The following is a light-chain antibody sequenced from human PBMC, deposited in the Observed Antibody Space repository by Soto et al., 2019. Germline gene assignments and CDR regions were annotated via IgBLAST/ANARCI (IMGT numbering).Light chain of an antibody. V-gene: IGKV3-11*01. CDR3: QQRSNWPIT. J-gene: IGKJ5*01. CDR2: DAS. Sequence: EIVFTQSPSTLSLSAGERATLSCRASQSVSNYLAWYQQKPGQAPRLLIYDASNRATGIPAKFSGSASGTDFTLTISSLEPEDFAVYYCQQRSNWPITFGQGTRLEI. CDR1: QSVSNY.